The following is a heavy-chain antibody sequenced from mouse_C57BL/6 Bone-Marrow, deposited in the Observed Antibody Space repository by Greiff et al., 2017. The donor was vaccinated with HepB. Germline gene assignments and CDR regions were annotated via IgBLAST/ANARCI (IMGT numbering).Heavy chain of an antibody. Sequence: QVQLKQPGAELVRPGSSVKLSCKASGYTFTSYWMHWVKQRPIQGLEWIGNIDPSDSDTHYNQKFKDKATLTVDKSSSTAYMQLSSLTSEDSAVYYCARWGYLYYFDYWGQGTTLTVSS. V-gene: IGHV1-52*01. CDR1: GYTFTSYW. CDR3: ARWGYLYYFDY. J-gene: IGHJ2*01. CDR2: IDPSDSDT. D-gene: IGHD3-1*01.